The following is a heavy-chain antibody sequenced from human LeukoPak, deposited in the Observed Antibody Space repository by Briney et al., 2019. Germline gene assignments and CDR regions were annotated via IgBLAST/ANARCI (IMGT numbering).Heavy chain of an antibody. D-gene: IGHD3-10*01. J-gene: IGHJ3*01. Sequence: PSQTLSLTCAVSGGSISSGGYSWSWIRQPPGKGLEWIGYIYHSGSTYYNPSLKSRVTISVDRSKNQFSLKLSSVTAADTAVYYCARDLYYYGSGSYVSAFDFWGQGTMVTVSS. V-gene: IGHV4-30-2*01. CDR1: GGSISSGGYS. CDR3: ARDLYYYGSGSYVSAFDF. CDR2: IYHSGST.